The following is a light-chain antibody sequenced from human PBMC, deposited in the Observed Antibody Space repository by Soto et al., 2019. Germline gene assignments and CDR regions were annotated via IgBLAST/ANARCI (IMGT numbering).Light chain of an antibody. CDR2: DTS. J-gene: IGKJ4*01. V-gene: IGKV3-15*01. Sequence: EVVMKQSPDTLSVSPWNGATLSCRASQNVDSTLAWYQQKPGQAPRLVICDTSTRATDIPVRFTGGGSGTEFTLTISSLKSEDFAVYHCQQYNNWPLTFGGGTKVEIK. CDR3: QQYNNWPLT. CDR1: QNVDST.